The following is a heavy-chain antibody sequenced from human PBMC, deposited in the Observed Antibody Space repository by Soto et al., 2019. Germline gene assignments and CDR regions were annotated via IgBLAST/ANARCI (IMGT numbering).Heavy chain of an antibody. Sequence: QVQLVQSGAEVKKPGSSVKVSCKASGGTFSSYAISWVRQAPGQGLEWMGGIIPIFGTANYAQKFQGRVTITADESTSTAYMGLSSLRSEDTAVYDCARVGGDLRPGAFDIWGQGTMVTVSS. CDR1: GGTFSSYA. J-gene: IGHJ3*02. D-gene: IGHD4-17*01. V-gene: IGHV1-69*12. CDR3: ARVGGDLRPGAFDI. CDR2: IIPIFGTA.